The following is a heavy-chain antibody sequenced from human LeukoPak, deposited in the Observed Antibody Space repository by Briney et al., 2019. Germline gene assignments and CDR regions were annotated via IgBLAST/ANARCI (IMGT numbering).Heavy chain of an antibody. Sequence: AGGSLRLSCAASGFTVSSNYMSWVRQAPGKGLEWVSVIYSGGSTYYADSVKGRFTISRDNAKNSLYLQMNSLRAEDTAVYYCAPDVDTAMRYWGQGTLVTVSS. D-gene: IGHD5-18*01. V-gene: IGHV3-66*01. CDR1: GFTVSSNY. J-gene: IGHJ4*02. CDR2: IYSGGST. CDR3: APDVDTAMRY.